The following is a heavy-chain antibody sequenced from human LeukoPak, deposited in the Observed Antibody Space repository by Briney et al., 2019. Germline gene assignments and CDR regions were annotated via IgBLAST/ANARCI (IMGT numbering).Heavy chain of an antibody. CDR1: GYTFTSYY. Sequence: ASVKVSCKASGYTFTSYYMHWVRQAPGQGLEWMGIINPSGGNTSYAQKFQGRVTMTRDMSTSTVYMELSSLRSEDTAVYYCASIGDGYNYVDYWGQGTLVTVSS. CDR3: ASIGDGYNYVDY. CDR2: INPSGGNT. D-gene: IGHD5-24*01. J-gene: IGHJ4*02. V-gene: IGHV1-46*01.